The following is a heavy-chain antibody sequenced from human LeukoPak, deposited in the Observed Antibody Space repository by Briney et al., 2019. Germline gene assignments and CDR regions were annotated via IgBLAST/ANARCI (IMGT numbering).Heavy chain of an antibody. CDR1: GFTFSSYE. CDR2: ISSSGSTI. V-gene: IGHV3-48*03. CDR3: AESGYSYGYGGMDV. D-gene: IGHD5-18*01. J-gene: IGHJ6*04. Sequence: GGSLRLSCAASGFTFSSYEMNWVRQAPGKGLEWVSYISSSGSTIYYADSVKGRFTISRDNAKNSLYLRMNGLRAEDTAVYYCAESGYSYGYGGMDVWGKGTTVTVSS.